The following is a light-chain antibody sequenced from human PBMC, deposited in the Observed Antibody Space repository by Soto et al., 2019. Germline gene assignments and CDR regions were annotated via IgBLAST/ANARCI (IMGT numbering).Light chain of an antibody. V-gene: IGKV1-5*01. CDR2: DAS. CDR3: QQYNSYPGT. CDR1: PSISSW. Sequence: MTPSPSTLSAPVGARLTIPCRARPSISSWLAWYQQNPGEAPKLLIYDASSSESGVPSWFSGSGSGTEFTLTITSLQPDDFATYYWQQYNSYPGTFGQGTKVDIK. J-gene: IGKJ1*01.